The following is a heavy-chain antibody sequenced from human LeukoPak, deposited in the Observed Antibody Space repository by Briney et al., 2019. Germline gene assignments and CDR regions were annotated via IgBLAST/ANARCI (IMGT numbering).Heavy chain of an antibody. Sequence: GGSLRLSCAASGFTFSSYAMSWVRQAPGKGLEWVSAISGSGGSTYYADSVKGRFTISRDNSKNTLYLQMNSLRAEDTAVYYCARDRGAITMIKGSAFDIWGQGTMVTVSS. CDR2: ISGSGGST. CDR1: GFTFSSYA. D-gene: IGHD3-22*01. J-gene: IGHJ3*02. CDR3: ARDRGAITMIKGSAFDI. V-gene: IGHV3-23*01.